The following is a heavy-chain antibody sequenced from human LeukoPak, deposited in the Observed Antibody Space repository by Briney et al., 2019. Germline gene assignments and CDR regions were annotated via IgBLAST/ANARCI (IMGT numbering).Heavy chain of an antibody. D-gene: IGHD1-26*01. CDR2: INPNSGGT. CDR3: ARDNSVGDTAWWFDP. CDR1: GYTFTGYY. J-gene: IGHJ5*02. Sequence: ASVKVSCKASGYTFTGYYMHWVRQAPGQGLEWMGWINPNSGGTNYAQKFQGRVTMTRGTSISTAYMELSSLRSEDTAVYYCARDNSVGDTAWWFDPWGQGTLVTVSS. V-gene: IGHV1-2*02.